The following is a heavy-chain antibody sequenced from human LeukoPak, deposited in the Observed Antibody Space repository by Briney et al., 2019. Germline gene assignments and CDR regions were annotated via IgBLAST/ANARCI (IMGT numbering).Heavy chain of an antibody. CDR3: AKLGSPRAY. Sequence: SETLSLTCTVSGDSIGDFYWSWIRQPPGKGLEWIGHIYYFERTDYNPSLGSRVTTSVDAAKNHFSLKLRSVTPLDTAVYYCAKLGSPRAYWGQGILVTVSS. CDR2: IYYFERT. J-gene: IGHJ4*02. CDR1: GDSIGDFY. D-gene: IGHD7-27*01. V-gene: IGHV4-59*01.